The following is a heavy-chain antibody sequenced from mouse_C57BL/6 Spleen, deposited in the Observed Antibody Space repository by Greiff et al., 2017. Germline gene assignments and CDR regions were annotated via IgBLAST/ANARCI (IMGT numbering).Heavy chain of an antibody. D-gene: IGHD1-1*01. CDR1: GSTFTSYW. Sequence: QLQLKQPGAELVMPGASVKLSCKASGSTFTSYWMHWVKQRPGQGLEWIGEIDPSDSYTNYNQKFKGKSTLTVDKSSSTAYMQLSSLTSEDSAVYYCARPGTVVPYYFDYWGQGTTLTVSS. CDR2: IDPSDSYT. V-gene: IGHV1-69*01. J-gene: IGHJ2*01. CDR3: ARPGTVVPYYFDY.